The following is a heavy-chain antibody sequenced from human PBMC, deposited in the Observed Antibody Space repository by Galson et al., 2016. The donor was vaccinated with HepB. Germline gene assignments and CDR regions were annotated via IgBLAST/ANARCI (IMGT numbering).Heavy chain of an antibody. CDR2: ISYDGSNK. CDR1: GFTFSTYG. CDR3: AKIFCAGACYRPNSFYAMDG. J-gene: IGHJ6*02. V-gene: IGHV3-30*18. Sequence: SLRLSCAASGFTFSTYGMHWVRQAPGKGLEWVAVISYDGSNKDYADSVRGRFTISRDNSKNTLYLQMNSLRTEDTAVSYCAKIFCAGACYRPNSFYAMDGWGQGTTVTVS. D-gene: IGHD2-21*02.